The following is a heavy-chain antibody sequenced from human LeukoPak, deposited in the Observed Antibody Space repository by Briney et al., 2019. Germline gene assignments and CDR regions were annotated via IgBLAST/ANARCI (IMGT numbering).Heavy chain of an antibody. CDR3: ARVFRDTAMVTWPFDY. CDR2: IYYSGST. Sequence: SETLSLTCTVSGGSISSYYWSWIRQPPGKGLEWIGYIYYSGSTNYNPSLKSRVTISVDTSRNQFSLKLSSVTAADTAVYYCARVFRDTAMVTWPFDYWGQGTLVTVSS. CDR1: GGSISSYY. V-gene: IGHV4-59*01. D-gene: IGHD5-18*01. J-gene: IGHJ4*02.